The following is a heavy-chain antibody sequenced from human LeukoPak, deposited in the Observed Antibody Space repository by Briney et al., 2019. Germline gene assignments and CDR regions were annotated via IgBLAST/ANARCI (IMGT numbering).Heavy chain of an antibody. CDR1: GDSISSGGYS. Sequence: PSGTLSLTCAVSGDSISSGGYSWSWMRQTPGKGLEWIAYIHDSGSTYNNPSLESRLSISIDTSKNQFSLKLNSVTAADTAVYYCARVVAAAGNNWFDPWGQGTLATVSS. J-gene: IGHJ5*02. V-gene: IGHV4-30-4*07. CDR2: IHDSGST. D-gene: IGHD6-13*01. CDR3: ARVVAAAGNNWFDP.